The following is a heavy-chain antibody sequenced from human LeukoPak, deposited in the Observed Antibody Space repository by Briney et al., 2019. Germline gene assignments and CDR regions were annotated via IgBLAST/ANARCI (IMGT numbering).Heavy chain of an antibody. CDR2: IYYSGST. Sequence: SETLSLTCTVSGGSISYYYWSWIRQPPGKGLEWIGYIYYSGSTNYNPSLKSRVTISVDTSKNQFSLNLTSVTTADTAVYYCARDRALHDSRRGYYYTEDDYWGQGTLVTVSS. CDR1: GGSISYYY. CDR3: ARDRALHDSRRGYYYTEDDY. V-gene: IGHV4-59*01. J-gene: IGHJ4*02. D-gene: IGHD3-22*01.